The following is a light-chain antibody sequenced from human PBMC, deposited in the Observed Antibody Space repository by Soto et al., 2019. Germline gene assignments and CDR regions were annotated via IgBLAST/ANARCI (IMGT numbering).Light chain of an antibody. CDR1: QSVGSSY. J-gene: IGKJ2*01. Sequence: EIVLTQSPGTLSLSPGERATLSCRASQSVGSSYLAWYQQKPGQAPRLLIYGASSRATGTPDRFSGSGSGTNFTLTISRLEPEDFEVYYCQKYGSLYTFGQGTKLEIK. V-gene: IGKV3-20*01. CDR3: QKYGSLYT. CDR2: GAS.